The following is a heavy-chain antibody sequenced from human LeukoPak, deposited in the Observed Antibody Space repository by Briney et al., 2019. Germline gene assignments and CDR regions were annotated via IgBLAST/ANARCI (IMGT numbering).Heavy chain of an antibody. V-gene: IGHV4-59*01. CDR2: IYYSGST. J-gene: IGHJ4*02. Sequence: SETLSLTCTVSGGSISSYYWSWIRQPPGKGLEWIGYIYYSGSTNYNPSLKSRVTISVDTSKNQFSLKLSSVTAADTAVYYCARAILSGYPDSWGQGTLVIVFS. CDR1: GGSISSYY. D-gene: IGHD3-3*01. CDR3: ARAILSGYPDS.